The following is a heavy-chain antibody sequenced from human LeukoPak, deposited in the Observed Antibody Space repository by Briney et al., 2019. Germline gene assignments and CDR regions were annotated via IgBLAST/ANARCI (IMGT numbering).Heavy chain of an antibody. CDR3: ARDYDWAFDL. Sequence: GGSLRLPCEGSGFPFASYVMSWVRQAPGKGLEWIAYINHDGEMIFYPDFVKGRFTISRDNAKKSLYLQMNALRYEDTAIYYCARDYDWAFDLWGQGTLVTVSS. J-gene: IGHJ4*02. V-gene: IGHV3-48*02. CDR1: GFPFASYV. D-gene: IGHD3-9*01. CDR2: INHDGEMI.